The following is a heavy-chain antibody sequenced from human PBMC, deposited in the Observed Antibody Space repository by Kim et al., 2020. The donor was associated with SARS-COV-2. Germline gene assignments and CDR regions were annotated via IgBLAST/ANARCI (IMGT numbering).Heavy chain of an antibody. CDR3: AKAIVPAAIGYYYYMDV. CDR2: ISYDGSNK. D-gene: IGHD2-2*01. CDR1: GFTFSSYG. V-gene: IGHV3-30*18. Sequence: GGSLRLSCAASGFTFSSYGMHWVRQAPGKGLEWVAVISYDGSNKYYADSVKGRFTISRDNSKNTLYLQMNSLRAEDTAVYYCAKAIVPAAIGYYYYMDVWGKGTTVTVSS. J-gene: IGHJ6*03.